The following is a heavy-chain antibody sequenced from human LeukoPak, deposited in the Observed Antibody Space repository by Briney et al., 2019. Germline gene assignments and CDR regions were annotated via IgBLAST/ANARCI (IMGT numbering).Heavy chain of an antibody. CDR1: GFTFSNYP. D-gene: IGHD1-26*01. V-gene: IGHV3-23*01. CDR3: VTKQYVGHTTAFDI. J-gene: IGHJ3*02. Sequence: GGSLRLSCTASGFTFSNYPINFVRQAPGKGLDWVSAISGSGATIYYANAVRGRFTLSRDNSKNTVYLPMNSLRAEDTALSYCVTKQYVGHTTAFDIWGQGTMVTVSP. CDR2: ISGSGATI.